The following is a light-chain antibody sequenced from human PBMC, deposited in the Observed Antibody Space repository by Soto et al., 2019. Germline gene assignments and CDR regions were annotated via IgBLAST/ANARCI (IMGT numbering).Light chain of an antibody. CDR1: QSIDTW. J-gene: IGKJ1*01. CDR3: QQYNSYRA. Sequence: DIQMTQSPSTLSASAGDTVTITCRASQSIDTWLAWHQQKPGRAPKLLISKASTLESGVPSRFSGSGSGTDFTLTISGLQPDDFAIYYCQQYNSYRAFGQGTKVDIK. V-gene: IGKV1-5*03. CDR2: KAS.